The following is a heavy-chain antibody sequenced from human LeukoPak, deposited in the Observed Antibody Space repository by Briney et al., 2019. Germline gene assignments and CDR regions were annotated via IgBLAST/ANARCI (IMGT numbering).Heavy chain of an antibody. CDR3: ARGTAAAKIDY. CDR1: GFTFSRYS. D-gene: IGHD6-13*01. V-gene: IGHV3-21*01. CDR2: ISSSGSSI. Sequence: GGSLRLSCVASGFTFSRYSMNWVRQAPGKGLEWVSSISSSGSSIYYADSVKGRFTISRDNAKNSLYLQMNSLRAEDTAVYYCARGTAAAKIDYWGQGTLVTVSS. J-gene: IGHJ4*02.